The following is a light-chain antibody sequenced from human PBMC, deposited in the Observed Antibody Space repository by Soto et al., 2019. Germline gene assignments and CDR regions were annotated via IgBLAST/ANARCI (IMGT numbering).Light chain of an antibody. Sequence: DIQMTQSPSSLSASVGDRVTITCRASQNIRRYLNWYQQKQGKAPNLLIYTASTLQSGVPSRFRGSGSGTDFTLTISSLQPEDFAIYYCQQSYSTPYTFGQGTKVEIK. V-gene: IGKV1-39*01. CDR3: QQSYSTPYT. CDR1: QNIRRY. J-gene: IGKJ2*01. CDR2: TAS.